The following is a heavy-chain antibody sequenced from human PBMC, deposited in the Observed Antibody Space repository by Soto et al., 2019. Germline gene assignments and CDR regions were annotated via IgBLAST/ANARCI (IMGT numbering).Heavy chain of an antibody. D-gene: IGHD3-10*01. CDR2: IYYTGNT. J-gene: IGHJ6*02. CDR3: ARHDFYGSGSYYRKGFYYYFGLDV. Sequence: QVQLQESGPGLVKTSETLSLTCTVSGGSISSTNYYWGWIRQPPGKGLEWIGSIYYTGNTFYNPSLKSRVTVSADTSKNQFSLKVTSVTAADTAVYYCARHDFYGSGSYYRKGFYYYFGLDVWGQGTTVTVSS. V-gene: IGHV4-39*01. CDR1: GGSISSTNYY.